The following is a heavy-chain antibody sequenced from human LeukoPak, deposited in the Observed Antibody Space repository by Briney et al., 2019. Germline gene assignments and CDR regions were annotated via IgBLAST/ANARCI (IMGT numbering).Heavy chain of an antibody. Sequence: PSETLSLTCTVSGGSVSSSHYWDWIRQPPGKGLEWIGSIYYGGSTYYNPSLRSRVTTSVDTSRNQFSLKLSSVTAADTAVYYCARQSPVTNVAFDIWGQGTMVTVSS. J-gene: IGHJ3*02. CDR3: ARQSPVTNVAFDI. CDR1: GGSVSSSHY. D-gene: IGHD4-17*01. V-gene: IGHV4-39*07. CDR2: IYYGGST.